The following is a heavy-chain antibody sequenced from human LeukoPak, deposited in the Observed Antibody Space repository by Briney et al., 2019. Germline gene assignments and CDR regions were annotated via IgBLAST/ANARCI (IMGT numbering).Heavy chain of an antibody. D-gene: IGHD2-2*01. V-gene: IGHV1-18*01. CDR1: GYTFTSYG. CDR3: ARGNCSSTSCYPDAFDI. Sequence: ASVKVSCKASGYTFTSYGISWVRQAPGQGLEWMGWISAYNGNTNYAQKLQGRVTMTTDTSTSTAYMELRSLRSDDTAVYYCARGNCSSTSCYPDAFDIWGQGTMVTVSS. CDR2: ISAYNGNT. J-gene: IGHJ3*02.